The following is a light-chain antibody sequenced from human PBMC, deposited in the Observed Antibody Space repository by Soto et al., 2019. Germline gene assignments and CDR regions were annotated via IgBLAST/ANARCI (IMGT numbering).Light chain of an antibody. CDR1: SSDVGAYNY. V-gene: IGLV2-8*01. Sequence: QSALTQPPSASGSPGQSVTISCTGTSSDVGAYNYVSWYQQYPGKAPKLMIYEVNKRPSGVPDRFSGTKSGKTASLTVSGLQPEDEPDYHCTSYAGSNIWVFGGGTKLTV. CDR3: TSYAGSNIWV. CDR2: EVN. J-gene: IGLJ3*02.